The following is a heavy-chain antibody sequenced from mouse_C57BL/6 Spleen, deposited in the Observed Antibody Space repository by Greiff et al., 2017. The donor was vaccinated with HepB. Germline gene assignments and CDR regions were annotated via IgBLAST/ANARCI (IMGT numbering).Heavy chain of an antibody. J-gene: IGHJ2*01. CDR3: ARSPGGGSYFDY. CDR2: IHPNSGST. V-gene: IGHV1-64*01. D-gene: IGHD1-1*02. CDR1: GYTFTSYW. Sequence: QVQLQQPGAELVKPGASVKLSCKASGYTFTSYWMHWVKQRPGQGLEWIGMIHPNSGSTNYNEKFKSKATLTVDKSSSTAYMQLSSLTSEDSAVYYCARSPGGGSYFDYWGKGTTLTVSS.